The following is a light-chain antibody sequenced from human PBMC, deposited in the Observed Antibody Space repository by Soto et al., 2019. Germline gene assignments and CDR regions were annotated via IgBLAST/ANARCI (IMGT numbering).Light chain of an antibody. CDR1: QSVSRY. Sequence: QALSPGERATLSCRASQSVSRYLTWYQQKPGQAPRLLIYGASTRAIGIPDRLSVSGSGRDFTLTISSLEPEDFSVSYCQQRYNWRITTGQGTRLEIK. CDR2: GAS. J-gene: IGKJ5*01. V-gene: IGKV3-11*02. CDR3: QQRYNWRIT.